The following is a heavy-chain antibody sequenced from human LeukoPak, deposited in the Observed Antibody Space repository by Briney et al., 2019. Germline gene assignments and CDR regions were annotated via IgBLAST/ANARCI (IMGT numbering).Heavy chain of an antibody. CDR3: ARHITDYDTPGTYYYYGMDV. Sequence: PSETLSLTCTVSGGSISSYYWSWIRQPPGKGLEWIGYIYYSGSTNYNPSLKSRVTISVDTSKNQFSLKLSSVTAADTAVYYCARHITDYDTPGTYYYYGMDVWGQGTTVTVSS. J-gene: IGHJ6*02. CDR2: IYYSGST. V-gene: IGHV4-59*08. CDR1: GGSISSYY. D-gene: IGHD3-9*01.